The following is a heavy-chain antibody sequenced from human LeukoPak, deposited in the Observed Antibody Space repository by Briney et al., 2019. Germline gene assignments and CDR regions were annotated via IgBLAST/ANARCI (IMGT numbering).Heavy chain of an antibody. D-gene: IGHD3-3*01. J-gene: IGHJ4*02. CDR1: GGSISSYY. CDR2: IYYSGST. Sequence: PSETLSLTCTVSGGSISSYYWSWIRQPPGKGLEWIGYIYYSGSTNYNPSLRSRVTISVDTSKNQFSLKLSSVTAADTAVYYCARAGRTIFGVVTVWGQGILVTVSS. CDR3: ARAGRTIFGVVTV. V-gene: IGHV4-59*01.